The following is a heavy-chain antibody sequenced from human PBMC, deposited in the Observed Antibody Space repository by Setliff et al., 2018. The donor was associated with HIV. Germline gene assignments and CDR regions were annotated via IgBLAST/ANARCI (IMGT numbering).Heavy chain of an antibody. Sequence: PGGSLRLSCAASEFTFPMHWVRQAPGKGLEWVAVMSGDANSQYYADSVRGRFTISRDNSKNTVYLQMNSLTTEDTAVYYCAKDGHDQDHYYHMDVWGKGTTVTVSS. J-gene: IGHJ6*03. CDR1: EFTFP. CDR2: MSGDANSQ. D-gene: IGHD1-1*01. CDR3: AKDGHDQDHYYHMDV. V-gene: IGHV3-30*01.